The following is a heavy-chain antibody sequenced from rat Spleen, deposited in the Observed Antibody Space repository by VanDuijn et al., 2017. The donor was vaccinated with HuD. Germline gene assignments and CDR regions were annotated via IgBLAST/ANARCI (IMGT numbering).Heavy chain of an antibody. Sequence: EVQLQESGPGLVKPSQSLSLTCSVTGYSITSNYWGWIRKFPGNKMEWIGHISYSGSTSYNPSLKSRISITRDTSKNQFFLQLNSVTTEDTATYYCARYRDITEGIVGGFAYWGQGTLVTVSS. V-gene: IGHV3-1*01. CDR3: ARYRDITEGIVGGFAY. CDR1: GYSITSNY. CDR2: ISYSGST. D-gene: IGHD1-11*01. J-gene: IGHJ3*01.